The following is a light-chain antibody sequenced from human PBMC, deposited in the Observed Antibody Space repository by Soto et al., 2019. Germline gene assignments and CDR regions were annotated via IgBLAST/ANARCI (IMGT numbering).Light chain of an antibody. CDR1: SGHSTYA. CDR2: VSSDGSH. J-gene: IGLJ2*01. CDR3: QTWGTGIVI. Sequence: QSVLTQSPSASASLGASVKLTCTLNSGHSTYAIAWHQQQPEKGPRYLMKVSSDGSHSKGDGIPDRFSGSSSGAERYLTISSLQSEDEADYYCQTWGTGIVIFGGGTKLTVL. V-gene: IGLV4-69*01.